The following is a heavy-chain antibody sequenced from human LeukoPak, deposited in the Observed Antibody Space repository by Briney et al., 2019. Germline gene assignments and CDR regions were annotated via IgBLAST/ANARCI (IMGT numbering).Heavy chain of an antibody. CDR1: GYSISSGFY. CDR2: IYHSGST. V-gene: IGHV4-38-2*02. Sequence: SETLSLTCTVSGYSISSGFYWGWIRQPPGKGLEWIGNIYHSGSTYYNPSLKSRVTISVDTSKNQFSLKLSSVTAADTAVYYCARAYGGYSSSSRDYYYYMDVWGKGTTVTVSS. D-gene: IGHD6-6*01. CDR3: ARAYGGYSSSSRDYYYYMDV. J-gene: IGHJ6*03.